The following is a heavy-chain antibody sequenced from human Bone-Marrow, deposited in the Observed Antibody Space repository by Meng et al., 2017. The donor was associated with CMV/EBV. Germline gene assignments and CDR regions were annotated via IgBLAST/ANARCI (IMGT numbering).Heavy chain of an antibody. V-gene: IGHV4-38-2*02. D-gene: IGHD3-3*01. CDR2: IYHSGST. CDR3: ARTFDFWSGFSEWFFDL. Sequence: SETLSLICTVSGYSISSGYYWGWIRQPPGKGLEWIGSIYHSGSTYYNPSLKSRVTISVDTSKNQFSLKLSSVTAADTAVYYCARTFDFWSGFSEWFFDLWGRGPLVTVSS. J-gene: IGHJ2*01. CDR1: GYSISSGYY.